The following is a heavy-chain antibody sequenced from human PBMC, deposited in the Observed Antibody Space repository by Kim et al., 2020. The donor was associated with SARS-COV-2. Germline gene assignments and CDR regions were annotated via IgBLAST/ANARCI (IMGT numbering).Heavy chain of an antibody. CDR1: GGSISSYY. V-gene: IGHV4-59*01. J-gene: IGHJ3*01. D-gene: IGHD4-17*01. CDR2: IYSSGST. Sequence: SETLSLTCTVSGGSISSYYWSWIRQPPGKGLEWIGYIYSSGSTNYNPSLKSRVTISVDTSKNQFSLKLSSVTAAATAVYYCASSLGRGTVIGTWGQGTMVTVSS. CDR3: ASSLGRGTVIGT.